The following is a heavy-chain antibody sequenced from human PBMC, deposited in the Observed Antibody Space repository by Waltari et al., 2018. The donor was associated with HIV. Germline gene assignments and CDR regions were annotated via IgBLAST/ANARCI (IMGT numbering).Heavy chain of an antibody. Sequence: QLQLVQSGTEVKKPGASVKVSCKASGYTFTTYDINWVRPAPGQGLEWMGWTNPKNGNTGNAQKFQDRLTLTRNASIVTAYMELSGLRSEDTAVYYCARAPTGYGELYNLDIWGQGTVVTVSS. CDR3: ARAPTGYGELYNLDI. CDR2: TNPKNGNT. V-gene: IGHV1-8*01. D-gene: IGHD5-18*01. J-gene: IGHJ3*02. CDR1: GYTFTTYD.